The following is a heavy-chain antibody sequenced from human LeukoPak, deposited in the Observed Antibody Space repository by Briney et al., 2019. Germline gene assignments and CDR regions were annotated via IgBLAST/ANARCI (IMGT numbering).Heavy chain of an antibody. CDR1: GFTFSSYW. D-gene: IGHD2-15*01. CDR2: IRHDGNSK. Sequence: PGGSLRLSCAASGFTFSSYWMSWVRQAPGKGLEWVAFIRHDGNSKFYADSVKGRFTISRDNSKNALYLQMDSLTDEDTAVYYCAKGYLGLCTGGSCFHFDYWGQGTLLTVSS. CDR3: AKGYLGLCTGGSCFHFDY. V-gene: IGHV3-30*02. J-gene: IGHJ4*02.